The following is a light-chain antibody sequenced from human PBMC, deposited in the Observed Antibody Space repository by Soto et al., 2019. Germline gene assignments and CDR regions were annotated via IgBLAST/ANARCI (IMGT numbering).Light chain of an antibody. J-gene: IGLJ2*01. CDR3: AAWDNSLSTSVV. CDR2: DNY. V-gene: IGLV1-51*01. Sequence: QSVLTQPPSVSAAPGQKVTISCSGSSSNIGNNFVSWYQQLPGTAPKLLIFDNYNRPSGIPDRFSGSKSGTSATLGITGVQTGDEADYYCAAWDNSLSTSVVFGGGTKLTVL. CDR1: SSNIGNNF.